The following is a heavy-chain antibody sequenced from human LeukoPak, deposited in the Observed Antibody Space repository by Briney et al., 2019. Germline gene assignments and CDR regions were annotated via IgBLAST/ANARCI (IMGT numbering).Heavy chain of an antibody. CDR2: IGSSSSDI. D-gene: IGHD4-17*01. Sequence: GGSLRLSCVASGFTFSVHGMSWVRQAPGKGLEWISYIGSSSSDIYNADSVKGRFTSSRDNAKNSLYLQMNSLRAEDTAVYYCARAGGSTVSHSDYWGQGTLVTVSS. CDR3: ARAGGSTVSHSDY. V-gene: IGHV3-21*05. CDR1: GFTFSVHG. J-gene: IGHJ4*02.